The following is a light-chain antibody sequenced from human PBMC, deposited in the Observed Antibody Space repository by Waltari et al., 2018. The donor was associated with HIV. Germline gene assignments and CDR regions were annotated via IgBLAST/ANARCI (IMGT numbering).Light chain of an antibody. V-gene: IGKV1D-12*01. CDR3: QQADSFPIT. Sequence: DIHLTQSPSSVSESVGVRVTITCRASQGIRSWLAWYQQKPGKAPNLLIYASSTLQRGVPSSFIGSISGSDFTLTINSLQPEDFATCYSQQADSFPITFGQGTRLDLK. CDR1: QGIRSW. J-gene: IGKJ5*01. CDR2: ASS.